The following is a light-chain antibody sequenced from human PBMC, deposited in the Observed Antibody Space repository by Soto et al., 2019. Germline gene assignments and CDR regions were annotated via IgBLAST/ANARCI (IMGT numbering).Light chain of an antibody. CDR2: DAS. CDR3: QQYSNYWT. Sequence: DVQMTQSPSTLSASVGDRVTITCRASQSVSGWLAWYQQKPGKAPKLLIYDASSLESGVPSRFSGSGSGTEFTLTISSLQPDDFATYYCQQYSNYWTFGQGTK. J-gene: IGKJ1*01. CDR1: QSVSGW. V-gene: IGKV1-5*01.